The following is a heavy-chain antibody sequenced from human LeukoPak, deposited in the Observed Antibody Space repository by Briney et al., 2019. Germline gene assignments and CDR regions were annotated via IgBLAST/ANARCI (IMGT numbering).Heavy chain of an antibody. CDR3: ARDWETDHDAFDI. V-gene: IGHV4-39*07. CDR2: IYYSGST. Sequence: SETLSLTCTVSGGSISNSSYYWGWIRQPPGKGLEWIGSIYYSGSTYYNPSLKSRVTISVDTSKNQFSLKLSSVTAADTAVYYCARDWETDHDAFDIWGQGTMVTVSS. CDR1: GGSISNSSYY. J-gene: IGHJ3*02. D-gene: IGHD1-26*01.